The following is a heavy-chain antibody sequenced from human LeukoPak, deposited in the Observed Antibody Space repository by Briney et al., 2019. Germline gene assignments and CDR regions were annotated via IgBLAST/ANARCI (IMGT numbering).Heavy chain of an antibody. CDR3: ARRPMGLVRYFDL. CDR2: IYYSGST. D-gene: IGHD2-21*01. J-gene: IGHJ2*01. Sequence: SETLSLTCTVSGGSISSHYWSWIRQPPGKGLEWIGYIYYSGSTNYNPSLKSRVTISVDTSKNQFSLKLSSVTAADTAVYYCARRPMGLVRYFDLWGRGTLVTVSS. V-gene: IGHV4-59*11. CDR1: GGSISSHY.